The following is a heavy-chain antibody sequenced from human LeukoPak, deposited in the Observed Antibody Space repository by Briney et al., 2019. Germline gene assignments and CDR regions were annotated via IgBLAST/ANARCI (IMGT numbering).Heavy chain of an antibody. CDR3: ARGGRSGSYYYYYYYMDV. J-gene: IGHJ6*03. CDR2: ISSSSSYI. V-gene: IGHV3-21*01. Sequence: GGSLRLSCAASGFTFSSYSMNWVRQAPGKGLEWVSSISSSSSYIYYADSVKGRFTISRDNAKNSLYLQMNSLRAEDTAVYYCARGGRSGSYYYYYYYMDVWGKGTTVTVSS. D-gene: IGHD3-10*01. CDR1: GFTFSSYS.